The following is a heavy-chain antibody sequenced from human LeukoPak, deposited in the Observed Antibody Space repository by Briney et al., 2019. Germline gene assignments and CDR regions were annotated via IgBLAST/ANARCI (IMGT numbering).Heavy chain of an antibody. CDR2: IIPIFGTA. D-gene: IGHD3-10*01. V-gene: IGHV1-69*13. CDR1: GGTFSSYA. CDR3: AREVTMVRGVIHDY. J-gene: IGHJ4*02. Sequence: SVTVSCKASGGTFSSYAISWVRQAPGQGLEWMGGIIPIFGTANYAQKFQGRVTITADESTSTAYMELSSLRSEDTAVYYCAREVTMVRGVIHDYWGQGTLVTVSS.